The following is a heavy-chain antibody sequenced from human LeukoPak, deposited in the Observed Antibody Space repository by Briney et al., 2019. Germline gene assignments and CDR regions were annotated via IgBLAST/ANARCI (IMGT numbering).Heavy chain of an antibody. Sequence: SETLSLTCTVSGGSISSYYWSWIRQPPGKGLEWIGNIYYSGSTNYNPSLKSRVTISVDTSKNQFSLKLSSVTAADTAVYYCVRAYYGSGNKYYYYYGMDVWGQGTTVTVSS. CDR2: IYYSGST. CDR1: GGSISSYY. J-gene: IGHJ6*02. V-gene: IGHV4-59*01. D-gene: IGHD3-10*01. CDR3: VRAYYGSGNKYYYYYGMDV.